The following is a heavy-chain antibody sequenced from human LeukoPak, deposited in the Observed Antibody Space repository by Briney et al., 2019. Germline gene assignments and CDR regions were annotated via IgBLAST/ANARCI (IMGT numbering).Heavy chain of an antibody. J-gene: IGHJ4*02. CDR2: IKQDGSEK. Sequence: GGSLRLSCAASGFTFNSYWMTWVRQAPGKGLEWVANIKQDGSEKYYVDSVKGRFTIARDNAMNSLYLQMNSLRAEDTAVYFCARERRGPFDYWGQGTLVTVSS. D-gene: IGHD3-10*01. V-gene: IGHV3-7*03. CDR3: ARERRGPFDY. CDR1: GFTFNSYW.